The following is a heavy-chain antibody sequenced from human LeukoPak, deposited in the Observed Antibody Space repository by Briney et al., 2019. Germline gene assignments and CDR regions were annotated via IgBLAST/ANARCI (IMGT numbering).Heavy chain of an antibody. CDR2: IYTSGST. V-gene: IGHV4-4*07. Sequence: SETLSLTCTVSGGSLSTYYWNWIRQPAGKGLEWIGRIYTSGSTNYNPSLKSRVTMSVDTSKNQFSLRLSSVTAADTAVYYCARPYYYDSRIDPWGQGILVTVPS. J-gene: IGHJ5*02. CDR1: GGSLSTYY. CDR3: ARPYYYDSRIDP. D-gene: IGHD3-22*01.